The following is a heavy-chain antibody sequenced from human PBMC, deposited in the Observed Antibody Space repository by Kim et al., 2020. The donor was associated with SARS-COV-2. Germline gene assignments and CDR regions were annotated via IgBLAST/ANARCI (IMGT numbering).Heavy chain of an antibody. J-gene: IGHJ4*02. D-gene: IGHD2-2*01. Sequence: GGSLRLSCAASGFTFSNAWMSWVRQAPGKGLEWVGRIKSKTDGGTTDYAAPVKGRFTISRDDSKNTLYLQMNSLKTEDTAVYYCTTKNDCSSTSCPDYWGQGTLVTVSS. CDR3: TTKNDCSSTSCPDY. V-gene: IGHV3-15*01. CDR2: IKSKTDGGTT. CDR1: GFTFSNAW.